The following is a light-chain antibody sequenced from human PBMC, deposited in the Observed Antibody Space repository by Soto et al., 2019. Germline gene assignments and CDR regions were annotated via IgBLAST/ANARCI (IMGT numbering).Light chain of an antibody. Sequence: LTQSPDILSFATAAGATFSCWFSPSVSGRNVAWYQQKPGQAPRLLIYDAYNRATGIPARFSGSGSGTDFNLTISSLEPEDFAFYYCQQRRNWSYGLTFGGGTKVDIK. CDR3: QQRRNWSYGLT. J-gene: IGKJ4*01. CDR1: PSVSGRN. V-gene: IGKV3-11*01. CDR2: DAY.